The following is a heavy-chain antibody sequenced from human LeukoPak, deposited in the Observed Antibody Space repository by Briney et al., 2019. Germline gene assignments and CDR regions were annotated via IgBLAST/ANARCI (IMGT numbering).Heavy chain of an antibody. CDR3: ARDFYGSGNYGMDV. D-gene: IGHD3-10*01. CDR1: GFTFSSYW. Sequence: QSGGSLRLSCASSGFTFSSYWRPWVRQAPGKGLVWVSRINSDGRSTSYADSVKGRFTISRDNAKNTLYRKMNSLRAEDKAVYYCARDFYGSGNYGMDVWGKGTTVTVSS. V-gene: IGHV3-74*01. CDR2: INSDGRST. J-gene: IGHJ6*04.